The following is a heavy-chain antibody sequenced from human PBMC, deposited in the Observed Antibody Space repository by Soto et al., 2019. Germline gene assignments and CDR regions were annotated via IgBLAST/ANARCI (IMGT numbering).Heavy chain of an antibody. CDR3: AGERVRGAFGPEYYRCYMGV. J-gene: IGHJ6*03. Sequence: GGSLRLSCAASGFTFSSYWMSWVRQAPGKGLEWVANIKQDGSEKYYVDSVKGRFTISRDNSKNSLYLQMNSLRAEDTAVYYCAGERVRGAFGPEYYRCYMGVGGKGTPVSVS. CDR1: GFTFSSYW. CDR2: IKQDGSEK. V-gene: IGHV3-7*01. D-gene: IGHD3-10*01.